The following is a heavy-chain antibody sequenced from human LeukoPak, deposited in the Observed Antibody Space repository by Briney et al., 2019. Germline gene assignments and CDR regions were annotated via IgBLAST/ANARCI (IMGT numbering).Heavy chain of an antibody. Sequence: ASVKVSCKASGYTFTSYYMHWVRQAPGQGLEWMGIINPSGASTNYAQKFQGGVNMTRDTSTNTVYMELGSLRSEDTAVYYCARVAAAGFAYDKFDPWGQGTLVTVSS. CDR2: INPSGAST. D-gene: IGHD6-13*01. CDR1: GYTFTSYY. V-gene: IGHV1-46*01. J-gene: IGHJ5*02. CDR3: ARVAAAGFAYDKFDP.